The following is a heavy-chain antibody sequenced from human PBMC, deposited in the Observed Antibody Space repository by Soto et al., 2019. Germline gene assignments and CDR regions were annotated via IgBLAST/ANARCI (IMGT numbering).Heavy chain of an antibody. Sequence: VQLVESGGGVVQPGRSLRLSCAASGVTFSTYGMHWVRQAPGKGLEWVAGIWYDGSNHYYVDSVKGRFTISRDNSKNTLYLQMNSLRVEDTAVYYCARDPFDYWGQGTLVTVSS. J-gene: IGHJ4*02. V-gene: IGHV3-33*01. CDR3: ARDPFDY. CDR1: GVTFSTYG. CDR2: IWYDGSNH.